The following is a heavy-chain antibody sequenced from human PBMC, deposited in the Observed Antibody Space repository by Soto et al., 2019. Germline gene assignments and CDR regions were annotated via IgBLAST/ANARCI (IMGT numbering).Heavy chain of an antibody. V-gene: IGHV4-38-2*02. Sequence: SETLSLTCLVSGFPISSTYSWGWIRQPPGKGLEWIGSISHSGTTSYSPSLTSRVSISVDTSKNQVSLKLTSVTAADTAVYFCARVTMVIRDSDHFGVDVWGHGTTVTVSS. CDR2: ISHSGTT. CDR1: GFPISSTYS. CDR3: ARVTMVIRDSDHFGVDV. J-gene: IGHJ6*02. D-gene: IGHD4-17*01.